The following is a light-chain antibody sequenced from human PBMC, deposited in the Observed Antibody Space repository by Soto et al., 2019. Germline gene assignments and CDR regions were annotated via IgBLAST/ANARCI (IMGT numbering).Light chain of an antibody. Sequence: EIVLTQSPATLSVSAGGTVTLSCRASQSIRTNVAWYQQIPGQAPRLLVYGASTRATGVPARFSGSGSGIEFTLTISSLQSEDSAFYYCQQYFSTPPLTFGGGTKVEIK. J-gene: IGKJ4*01. V-gene: IGKV3-15*01. CDR1: QSIRTN. CDR3: QQYFSTPPLT. CDR2: GAS.